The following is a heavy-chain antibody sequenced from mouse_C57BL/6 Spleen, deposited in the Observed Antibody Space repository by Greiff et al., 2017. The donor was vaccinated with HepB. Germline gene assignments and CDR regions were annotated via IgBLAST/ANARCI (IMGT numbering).Heavy chain of an antibody. D-gene: IGHD1-1*01. J-gene: IGHJ1*03. V-gene: IGHV5-9-1*02. CDR2: ISSGGDYI. CDR3: TRGPYYGSSYWDFDV. Sequence: EVMLVESGEGLVKPGGSLKLSCAASGFTFSSYAMSWVRQTPEKRLEWVAYISSGGDYIYYADTVKGRFTISRDNARNTLYLQMSSLKSEDTAMYYCTRGPYYGSSYWDFDVWGTGTTVTVSS. CDR1: GFTFSSYA.